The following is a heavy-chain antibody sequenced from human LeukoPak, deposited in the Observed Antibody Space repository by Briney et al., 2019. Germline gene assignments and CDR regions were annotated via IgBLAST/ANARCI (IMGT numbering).Heavy chain of an antibody. D-gene: IGHD3-22*01. Sequence: PGGSLRLSCAASGFTFSSYGMHWVRQASGKGLEWVAVIWYDGSNKYYADSVKGRFTISRDNSKNTLYLQMNSLRAEDTAVYYCAKVQVVVIFWGQGTLVTVSS. J-gene: IGHJ4*02. V-gene: IGHV3-33*06. CDR1: GFTFSSYG. CDR2: IWYDGSNK. CDR3: AKVQVVVIF.